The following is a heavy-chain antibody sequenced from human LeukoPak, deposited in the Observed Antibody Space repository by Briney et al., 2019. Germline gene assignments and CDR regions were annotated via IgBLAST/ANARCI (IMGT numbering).Heavy chain of an antibody. J-gene: IGHJ6*02. CDR1: GFTSDDYT. D-gene: IGHD3-10*01. Sequence: GGTLRLSCAASGFTSDDYTMHWVRQAPGKGLEWVSLISWDGGSTYYADSVKGRFTISRDNSKNSLYLQMNSLRTEDTALYYCAKDRSGSGSYYRGYYYGMDVWGQGTTVTVSS. V-gene: IGHV3-43*01. CDR3: AKDRSGSGSYYRGYYYGMDV. CDR2: ISWDGGST.